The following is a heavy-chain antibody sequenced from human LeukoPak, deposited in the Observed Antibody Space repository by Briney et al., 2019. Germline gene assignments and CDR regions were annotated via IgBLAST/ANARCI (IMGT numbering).Heavy chain of an antibody. CDR3: ARASNRGYCSGGSCYSRAGWLDP. D-gene: IGHD2-15*01. V-gene: IGHV4-4*07. CDR1: GGSISSYY. CDR2: IYTSGST. J-gene: IGHJ5*02. Sequence: KPSETLSLTCTVSGGSISSYYWSWIRQPAGEGVEWIGRIYTSGSTNYNPSLKSRVTMSVDTSKNQFSLKLSSVTAADTAVYYCARASNRGYCSGGSCYSRAGWLDPWGQGTLVTVSS.